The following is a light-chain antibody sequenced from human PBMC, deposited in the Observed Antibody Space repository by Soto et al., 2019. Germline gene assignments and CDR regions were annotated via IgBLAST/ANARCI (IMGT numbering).Light chain of an antibody. CDR2: DAS. J-gene: IGKJ5*01. CDR3: LQDYNYPIT. V-gene: IGKV1-6*01. CDR1: QGIRND. Sequence: AIQMTQSPSSLSASVGERVTITCRASQGIRNDLGWYQQKPGKAPKLLIYDASRLQSGVPSRFSGSGSGTDFTLTISSLQPEDFAIYYCLQDYNYPITFGQGTRLEIK.